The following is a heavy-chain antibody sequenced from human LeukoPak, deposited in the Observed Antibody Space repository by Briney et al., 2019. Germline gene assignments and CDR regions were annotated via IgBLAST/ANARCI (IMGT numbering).Heavy chain of an antibody. CDR1: GGSISSYY. CDR2: IYYSGST. CDR3: ARDLGCGGDCYAFDI. J-gene: IGHJ3*02. Sequence: SETLSLTCTVSGGSISSYYWSWIRQPPGKGLEWIGYIYYSGSTNYNPSLKSRVTISVDTSKNQFSLKLSSVTAADTAVYYCARDLGCGGDCYAFDIWGQATMVTVSS. V-gene: IGHV4-59*01. D-gene: IGHD2-21*02.